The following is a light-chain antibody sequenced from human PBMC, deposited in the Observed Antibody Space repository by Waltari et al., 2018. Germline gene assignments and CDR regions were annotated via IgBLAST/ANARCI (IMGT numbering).Light chain of an antibody. CDR1: SSDIGDYNF. CDR3: SSYGGRNNLI. V-gene: IGLV2-8*01. CDR2: EVS. J-gene: IGLJ2*01. Sequence: QSALTQPPSASGSPGQSVTISCTGTSSDIGDYNFVFWYQQHPGKAPNHMIYEVSKRPSGVPDRFSGSKSGYTASLTVSGLQAEDEAEYYCSSYGGRNNLIFGGGTKLTVL.